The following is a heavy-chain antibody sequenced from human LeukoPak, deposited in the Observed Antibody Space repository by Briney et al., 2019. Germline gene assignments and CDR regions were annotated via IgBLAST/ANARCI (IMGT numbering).Heavy chain of an antibody. D-gene: IGHD3-16*01. CDR3: ARDGRFVHYGMDV. CDR2: ISSSSSTI. CDR1: GFTFSSYS. J-gene: IGHJ6*02. Sequence: PGGSLRLSCVASGFTFSSYSMNWVRQAPGKGLEWVLYISSSSSTIYYADSVKGRFTISRDNSKNTLYLQMNSLRAEDTAVYYCARDGRFVHYGMDVWGQGTTVTVSS. V-gene: IGHV3-48*01.